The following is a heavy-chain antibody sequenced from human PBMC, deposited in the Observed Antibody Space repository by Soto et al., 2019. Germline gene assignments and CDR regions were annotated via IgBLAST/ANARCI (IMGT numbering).Heavy chain of an antibody. CDR2: IYPGDSDT. CDR3: ARQSYDILTGYYGPTYFDY. Sequence: SLKISCKGSGYSFTSYWIGWVRQMPGKGLEWMGIIYPGDSDTRYSPSFQGQVTISADKSISTAYLQWSSLKASDTAMYYCARQSYDILTGYYGPTYFDYWGQGTLVTVSS. CDR1: GYSFTSYW. D-gene: IGHD3-9*01. V-gene: IGHV5-51*01. J-gene: IGHJ4*02.